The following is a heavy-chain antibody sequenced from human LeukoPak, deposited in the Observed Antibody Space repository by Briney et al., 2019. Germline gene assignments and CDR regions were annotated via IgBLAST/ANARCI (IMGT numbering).Heavy chain of an antibody. CDR1: GFTFSSYA. D-gene: IGHD2-2*01. Sequence: GGSLRLSCAASGFTFSSYAMSWVRQAPGKGLEWVSAISGSGGSTYYADSVKGRFTISRDNSKNTLYLQMNGLRAEDTAVYYCAKNTDCSSTSCYLYYMDVWGKGTTVTVSS. J-gene: IGHJ6*03. V-gene: IGHV3-23*01. CDR3: AKNTDCSSTSCYLYYMDV. CDR2: ISGSGGST.